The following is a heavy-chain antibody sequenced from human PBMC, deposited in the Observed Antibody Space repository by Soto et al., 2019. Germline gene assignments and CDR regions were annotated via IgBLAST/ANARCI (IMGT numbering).Heavy chain of an antibody. J-gene: IGHJ6*02. CDR1: GGSISSGGYY. CDR3: ARDRPLHFYHTSLNYYYYGMDV. D-gene: IGHD1-1*01. Sequence: SETLSLTCTVSGGSISSGGYYWSWVRQLPGKGLEWIGYIYYSGSAYYNPSLKSRVTISVDTSKNQFSLKLSSVTAADTAVYYCARDRPLHFYHTSLNYYYYGMDVWGQGTTVTVSS. CDR2: IYYSGSA. V-gene: IGHV4-31*03.